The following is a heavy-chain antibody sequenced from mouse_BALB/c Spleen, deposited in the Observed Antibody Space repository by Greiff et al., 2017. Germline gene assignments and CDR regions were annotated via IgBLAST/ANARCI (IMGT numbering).Heavy chain of an antibody. CDR3: ARSRAVGDFDY. V-gene: IGHV1-7*01. D-gene: IGHD1-1*01. CDR2: INPSTGYT. CDR1: GYTFTSYW. J-gene: IGHJ2*01. Sequence: VQLQQSGAELAKPGASVKMSCKASGYTFTSYWMHWVKQRPGQGLEWIGYINPSTGYTEYNQKFKDKSTLTADKSSSTAYMQLSSLTSEDSAVYYCARSRAVGDFDYWGQGTTLTVSS.